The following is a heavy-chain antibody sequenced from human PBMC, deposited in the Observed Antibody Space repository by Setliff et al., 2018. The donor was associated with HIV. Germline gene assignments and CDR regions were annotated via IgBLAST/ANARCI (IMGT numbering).Heavy chain of an antibody. V-gene: IGHV4-39*07. CDR1: GGSISSSNYY. CDR3: ARDPPGYGDSNDY. D-gene: IGHD4-17*01. Sequence: SETLSLTCAVSGGSISSSNYYWGWIRQPPGKGLEWIGTIYYSGITTYNPSLKSRVTISIDTSKNQFSLRLHSVTAADTAVYYCARDPPGYGDSNDYWGQGTLVTVSS. CDR2: IYYSGIT. J-gene: IGHJ4*02.